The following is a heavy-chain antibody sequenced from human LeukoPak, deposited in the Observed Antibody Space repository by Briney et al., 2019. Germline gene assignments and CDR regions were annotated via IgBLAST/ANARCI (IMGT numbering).Heavy chain of an antibody. Sequence: SETLSLTCTVSGGSISSYYWSWIRQPPGKGLEWIGYIYYSGSTNYNPSLKSRVTISVDTSKNQFSLKLSSVTAADTAVYYCARGYYLLYYFDYWGQGTLVTVSS. CDR2: IYYSGST. CDR3: ARGYYLLYYFDY. D-gene: IGHD2/OR15-2a*01. V-gene: IGHV4-59*12. CDR1: GGSISSYY. J-gene: IGHJ4*02.